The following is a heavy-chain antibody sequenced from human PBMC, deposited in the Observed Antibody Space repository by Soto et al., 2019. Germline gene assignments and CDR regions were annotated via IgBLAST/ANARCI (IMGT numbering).Heavy chain of an antibody. D-gene: IGHD2-15*01. V-gene: IGHV3-48*02. J-gene: IGHJ6*02. CDR1: GFTFSAYA. CDR2: ISSRSDTL. CDR3: ARDWDIVILSVPIPNYNYGMDV. Sequence: GGSLRLSCEGSGFTFSAYAMNWVRQAPGKGLEWVSYISSRSDTLYYADSVKGRFTISRDNAKNSVYLQVNNLRDEDTAVYYCARDWDIVILSVPIPNYNYGMDVWGQGTTVTVSS.